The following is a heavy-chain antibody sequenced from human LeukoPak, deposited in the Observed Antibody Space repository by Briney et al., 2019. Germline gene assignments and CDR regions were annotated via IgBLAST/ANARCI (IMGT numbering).Heavy chain of an antibody. Sequence: RSLRLSCAASGFSFSSYAMPWVRQAPGKGLEWVAVISYDGSNKYYADSVKGRFTISRDDSKNTLYLQMNSLRAEDTAVYYCARADTIFDAFDIWGQGTMVTVSS. CDR3: ARADTIFDAFDI. CDR1: GFSFSSYA. D-gene: IGHD3-3*01. CDR2: ISYDGSNK. V-gene: IGHV3-30-3*01. J-gene: IGHJ3*02.